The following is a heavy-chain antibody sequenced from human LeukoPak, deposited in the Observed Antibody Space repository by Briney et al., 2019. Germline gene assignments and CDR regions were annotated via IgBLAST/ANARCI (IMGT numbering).Heavy chain of an antibody. CDR3: ARGHWYYYGSGSYYKYYFDY. CDR1: GGSFSGYY. Sequence: PSETLSLTCAVYGGSFSGYYWSWIRRPPGKGLEWIGEINHSGSTNYNPSLKSRVTISVDTSKNQFSLKLSSVTAADTAVYYCARGHWYYYGSGSYYKYYFDYWGQGTLVTVSS. D-gene: IGHD3-10*01. V-gene: IGHV4-34*01. CDR2: INHSGST. J-gene: IGHJ4*02.